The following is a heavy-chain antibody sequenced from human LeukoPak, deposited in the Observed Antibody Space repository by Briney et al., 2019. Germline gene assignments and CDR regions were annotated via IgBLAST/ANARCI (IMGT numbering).Heavy chain of an antibody. D-gene: IGHD4-23*01. CDR2: MRDSDRTI. CDR3: ARDSATVAPFNAFDI. J-gene: IGHJ3*02. CDR1: GFTFSDYY. Sequence: IPGGSLRLSCAASGFTFSDYYMSWLRQAPGKGLEWVSFMRDSDRTISYADSVKGRFTISRDSAKNSLYLQMNSLRAEDTAVYYCARDSATVAPFNAFDIWGQGTMVTVSS. V-gene: IGHV3-11*04.